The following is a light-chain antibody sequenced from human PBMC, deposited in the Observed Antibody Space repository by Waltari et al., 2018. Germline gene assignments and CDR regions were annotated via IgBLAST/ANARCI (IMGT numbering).Light chain of an antibody. Sequence: SYELTQPPSVSVAPGQTARITCPGDALPKKSAFLYQQKSGQAPVLIIYDDNKRPSGIPERFSGSSSGTMATLTISGAQVEDEADYYCYSTDSTGNHVVFGGGTKLTVL. J-gene: IGLJ2*01. CDR2: DDN. V-gene: IGLV3-10*01. CDR1: ALPKKS. CDR3: YSTDSTGNHVV.